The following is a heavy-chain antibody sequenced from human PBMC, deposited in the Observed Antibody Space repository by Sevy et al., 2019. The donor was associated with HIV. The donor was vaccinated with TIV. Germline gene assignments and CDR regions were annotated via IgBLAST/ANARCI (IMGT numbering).Heavy chain of an antibody. CDR1: GFPFNDHA. D-gene: IGHD2-21*01. J-gene: IGHJ6*02. CDR3: AKDINRGCDGVNCYSYYYYFYGLDV. CDR2: ISWNSRSI. V-gene: IGHV3-9*01. Sequence: GGSLRLSCAASGFPFNDHAMHWVRLVPGKGLEWVSGISWNSRSIGKGDSVKGRFTISRDNTRHSVYLEMHSLRPEDTALYYCAKDINRGCDGVNCYSYYYYFYGLDVWGQGTTVTVSS.